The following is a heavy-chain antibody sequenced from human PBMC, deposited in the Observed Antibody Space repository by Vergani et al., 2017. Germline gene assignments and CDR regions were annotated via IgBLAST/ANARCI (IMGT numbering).Heavy chain of an antibody. CDR2: ISWDGGST. CDR1: GFTFDDYT. J-gene: IGHJ4*02. Sequence: EVQLVESGGVVVQPGGSLRLSCAASGFTFDDYTMHWVRQAPGKGLEWVSLISWDGGSTYYADSVKGRFTISRDNSKNSLYLQMNSLRTEDTALYYCAKEWGGSGRYYNSPPDYWGQGTLVTVSS. V-gene: IGHV3-43*01. CDR3: AKEWGGSGRYYNSPPDY. D-gene: IGHD3-10*01.